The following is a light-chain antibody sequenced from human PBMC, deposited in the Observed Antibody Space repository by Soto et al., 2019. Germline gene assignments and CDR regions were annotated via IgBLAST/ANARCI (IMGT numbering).Light chain of an antibody. Sequence: EIVLTQSPATLSLSPGERATLSCTASQSVSSYLAWYQQKPGQAPRLLIYDSSNRATDIPVRFSGSGSGTDFTLTIDSLEAEHVAIYYCQQHSEWCTFRQGTRLEIK. V-gene: IGKV3-11*01. J-gene: IGKJ2*02. CDR2: DSS. CDR1: QSVSSY. CDR3: QQHSEWCT.